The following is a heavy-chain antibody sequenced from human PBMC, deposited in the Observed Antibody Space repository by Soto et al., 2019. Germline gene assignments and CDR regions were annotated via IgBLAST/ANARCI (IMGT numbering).Heavy chain of an antibody. D-gene: IGHD5-12*01. Sequence: ASVKVSCKASGYTFTGYYMHWVRQAPGQGLEWMGWINPNSGGTNYAQKFQGWVTMTRDTSISTAYMELSRLRSDDTAVYYCAREMATSGQSYYYYYGMDVWGQGTTVTVSS. CDR2: INPNSGGT. V-gene: IGHV1-2*04. J-gene: IGHJ6*02. CDR3: AREMATSGQSYYYYYGMDV. CDR1: GYTFTGYY.